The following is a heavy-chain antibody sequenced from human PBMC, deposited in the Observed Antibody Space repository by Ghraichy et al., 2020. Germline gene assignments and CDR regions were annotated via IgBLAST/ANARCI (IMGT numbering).Heavy chain of an antibody. J-gene: IGHJ4*02. Sequence: SETLSLTCTVSGGSISSSSYYWGWIRQPPGKGLEWIGSIYYSGSTYYNPSLKSRVTISVDTSKNQFSLKLSSVTAADTAVYYCARMVQLERQTFDYWGQGTLVTVSS. CDR1: GGSISSSSYY. D-gene: IGHD1-1*01. CDR3: ARMVQLERQTFDY. CDR2: IYYSGST. V-gene: IGHV4-39*07.